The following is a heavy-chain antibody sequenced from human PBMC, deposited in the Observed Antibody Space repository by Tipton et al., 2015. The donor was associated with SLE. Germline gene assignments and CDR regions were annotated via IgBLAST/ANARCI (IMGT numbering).Heavy chain of an antibody. CDR1: GGSFSGYY. V-gene: IGHV4-34*01. CDR2: INHSGST. J-gene: IGHJ4*02. CDR3: ARAPGQLWPWDY. Sequence: TLSLTCAVYGGSFSGYYWSWIRQPPGKGLEWIGEINHSGSTNYNPSLKSRVTTSVDTSKNQFSLKVSSVTAADTAVYYCARAPGQLWPWDYWGQGTLVTVSS. D-gene: IGHD5-18*01.